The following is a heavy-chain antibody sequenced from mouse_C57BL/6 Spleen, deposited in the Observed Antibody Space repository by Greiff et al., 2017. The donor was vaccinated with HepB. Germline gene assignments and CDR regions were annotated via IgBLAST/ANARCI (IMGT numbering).Heavy chain of an antibody. J-gene: IGHJ2*01. V-gene: IGHV1-69*01. CDR1: GYTFTSYW. Sequence: QVQLQQPGAELVMPGASVKLSCKASGYTFTSYWMHWVKQRPGQGLEWIGEIDPSDSYTNYNQKFKGKSTLTVDKSSSTAYMQLSSLTSEDSAVYYCARFGYYFDYWGQGTTLTVSS. CDR2: IDPSDSYT. CDR3: ARFGYYFDY. D-gene: IGHD2-2*01.